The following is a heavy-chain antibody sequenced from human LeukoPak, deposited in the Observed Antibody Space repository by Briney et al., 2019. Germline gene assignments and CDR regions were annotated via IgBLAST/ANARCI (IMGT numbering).Heavy chain of an antibody. D-gene: IGHD5-12*01. J-gene: IGHJ4*02. CDR3: ARDRGYSGYDSPLGY. V-gene: IGHV3-11*01. CDR1: GFTFSDYY. CDR2: ISSRGSTI. Sequence: GGSLRLSCAASGFTFSDYYMSWIRQAPGKGLEWASYISSRGSTIYYADSVKGRFTISRDNAENSLYLQMNSLRAEDTAVYYCARDRGYSGYDSPLGYWGQGTLVTVSS.